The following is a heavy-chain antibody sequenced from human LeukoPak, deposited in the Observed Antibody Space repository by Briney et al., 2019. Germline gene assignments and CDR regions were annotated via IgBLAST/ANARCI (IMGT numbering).Heavy chain of an antibody. J-gene: IGHJ5*02. D-gene: IGHD1-14*01. CDR3: ARLNKPGWFDP. CDR1: GFTFSSYE. V-gene: IGHV3-48*03. CDR2: ISSSGSTI. Sequence: GGSLRLSCAASGFTFSSYEMNWVRQAPGKGLEWVSYISSSGSTIYYADSVKGRFTISRDNAKNSLYLQMNSLRAEDTAVYYCARLNKPGWFDPWGQGTLVTVSS.